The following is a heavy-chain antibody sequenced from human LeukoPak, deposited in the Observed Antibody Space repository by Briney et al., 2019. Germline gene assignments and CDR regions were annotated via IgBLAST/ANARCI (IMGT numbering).Heavy chain of an antibody. CDR3: ARRNTFGVVAFDY. D-gene: IGHD3-3*01. CDR1: GGSISSSSYY. CDR2: IYYSGST. J-gene: IGHJ4*02. V-gene: IGHV4-39*01. Sequence: PSETLSLTCTVSGGSISSSSYYWGWIRQPPGKGLEWIGRIYYSGSTYYNPSLKSRVTISVDTSKNQFSLKLSSVTAADTAVYYCARRNTFGVVAFDYWGQGTLVTVSS.